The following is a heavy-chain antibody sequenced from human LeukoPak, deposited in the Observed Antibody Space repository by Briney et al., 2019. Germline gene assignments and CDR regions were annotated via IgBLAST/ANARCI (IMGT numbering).Heavy chain of an antibody. Sequence: SETLSLTCTVSGGSISSYYWSWIRQPPGKGLEWIGYIYYSGSTNYNPPLKSRVTISVDTSKNQFSLKLSSVTAADTAVYYCARLPYYYDSSGYVGYWGQGTLVTVSS. D-gene: IGHD3-22*01. CDR2: IYYSGST. V-gene: IGHV4-59*08. CDR3: ARLPYYYDSSGYVGY. CDR1: GGSISSYY. J-gene: IGHJ4*02.